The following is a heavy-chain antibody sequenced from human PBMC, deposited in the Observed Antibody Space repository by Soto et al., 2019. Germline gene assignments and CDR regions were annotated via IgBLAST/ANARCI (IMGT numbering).Heavy chain of an antibody. Sequence: AAVKVSCKASGYTFTSYAMHWVRQAPGQRLEWIGWINAGNGNTKYSQKFQGRVTITRETSASSAYMELSSLRSEDTAVYYCARGAIRIAARTTPYNWFDPWGHGTLVTVSS. CDR1: GYTFTSYA. D-gene: IGHD6-6*01. J-gene: IGHJ5*02. V-gene: IGHV1-3*01. CDR3: ARGAIRIAARTTPYNWFDP. CDR2: INAGNGNT.